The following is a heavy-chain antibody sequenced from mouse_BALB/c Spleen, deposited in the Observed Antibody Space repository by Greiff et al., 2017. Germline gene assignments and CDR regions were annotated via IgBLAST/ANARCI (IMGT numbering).Heavy chain of an antibody. D-gene: IGHD2-14*01. V-gene: IGHV14-3*02. CDR1: GFNIKDTY. CDR2: IDPANGNT. CDR3: ARRYYRYDENYFDY. Sequence: EAQVVESGAELVKPGASVKLSCTASGFNIKDTYMHWVKQRPEQGLEWIGRIDPANGNTKYDPKFQGKATITADTSSNTAYLQLSSLTSEDTAVYYCARRYYRYDENYFDYWGQGTTLTVSS. J-gene: IGHJ2*01.